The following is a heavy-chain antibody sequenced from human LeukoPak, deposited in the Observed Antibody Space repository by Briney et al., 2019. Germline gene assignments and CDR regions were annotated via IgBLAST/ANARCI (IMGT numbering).Heavy chain of an antibody. CDR2: IKSRTDGGTT. CDR1: GFTFSNAW. V-gene: IGHV3-15*01. D-gene: IGHD3-9*01. CDR3: ARGYYDILTGYYIQGYFQH. Sequence: GGSLRLSCAASGFTFSNAWMSWVRQAPGKGLEWVGRIKSRTDGGTTDYAAPVKGRFTISRDDSKNTLYLQMNSLRAEDTAVYYCARGYYDILTGYYIQGYFQHWGQGTLVTVSS. J-gene: IGHJ1*01.